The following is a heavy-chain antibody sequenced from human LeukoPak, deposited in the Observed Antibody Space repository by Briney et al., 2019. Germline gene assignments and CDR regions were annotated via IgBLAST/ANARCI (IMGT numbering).Heavy chain of an antibody. CDR3: AREPYGGSPPRTNWFDP. CDR2: INHSGST. V-gene: IGHV4-34*01. J-gene: IGHJ5*02. D-gene: IGHD4-17*01. CDR1: GGSFSGYY. Sequence: SETLSLTCAVYGGSFSGYYWSWIRQPPGKGLEWIGEINHSGSTNYNPSLKSRVTISVDTSKNQFSLKLSSVTAADTAVYYCAREPYGGSPPRTNWFDPWGQGTLVTVSS.